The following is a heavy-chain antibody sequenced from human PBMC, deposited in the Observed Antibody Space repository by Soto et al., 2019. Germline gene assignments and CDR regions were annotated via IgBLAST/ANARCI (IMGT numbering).Heavy chain of an antibody. J-gene: IGHJ4*02. CDR2: INSGSNLI. Sequence: EVQLVESGGGLVQPGGSLRLSCAASGFSFGRYAMKWVRQAPGKGLEWVSHINSGSNLIYYADSVTGRFTISRDNAKNTVYRQMNSLKDDDPAIYYCARDGGRSRNFDYWGEVTLVTVST. V-gene: IGHV3-48*02. CDR1: GFSFGRYA. CDR3: ARDGGRSRNFDY. D-gene: IGHD3-16*01.